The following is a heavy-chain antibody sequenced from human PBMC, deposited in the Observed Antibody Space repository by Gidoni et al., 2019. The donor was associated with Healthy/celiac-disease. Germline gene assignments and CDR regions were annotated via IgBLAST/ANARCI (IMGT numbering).Heavy chain of an antibody. J-gene: IGHJ4*02. V-gene: IGHV1-18*01. CDR3: ARVFSYDSSGYLPFDY. Sequence: QVQLVQSGAEVKKPGASVKASCKASGYIFTSYGISWVRQAPGQGLEWMGWISAYNGNTNYAQKLQGRVTMTTDTSTSTAYMELRSLRSDDTAVYYCARVFSYDSSGYLPFDYWGQGTLVTVSS. D-gene: IGHD3-22*01. CDR1: GYIFTSYG. CDR2: ISAYNGNT.